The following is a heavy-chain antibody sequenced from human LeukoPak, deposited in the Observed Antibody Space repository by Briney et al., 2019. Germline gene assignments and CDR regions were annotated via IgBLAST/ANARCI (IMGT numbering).Heavy chain of an antibody. CDR3: AKGVGYCSGGSCQQFDY. CDR2: ISGSGVST. Sequence: GGSLRLSCAASGFTFSTYGMSWVRQAPGKGLEWVSAISGSGVSTYYADSVKGRFTISRDNSKNTLYLQMNSLRAEDTAVYYCAKGVGYCSGGSCQQFDYWGQGTLVTVSS. D-gene: IGHD2-15*01. V-gene: IGHV3-23*01. CDR1: GFTFSTYG. J-gene: IGHJ4*02.